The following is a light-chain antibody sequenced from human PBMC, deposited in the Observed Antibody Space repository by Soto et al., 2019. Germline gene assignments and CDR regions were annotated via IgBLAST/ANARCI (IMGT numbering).Light chain of an antibody. CDR2: ENN. V-gene: IGLV6-57*04. CDR3: QSYDSSTVV. J-gene: IGLJ2*01. CDR1: SGSIASND. Sequence: NFMLTQQHSVSESPGKTVTISCTRSSGSIASNDVQWYQQRPGSAPTTVIYENNQRPSGVPDRFSGSTDVSSNSASLTISGLQTEDEADYYCQSYDSSTVVFGGGTKLTVL.